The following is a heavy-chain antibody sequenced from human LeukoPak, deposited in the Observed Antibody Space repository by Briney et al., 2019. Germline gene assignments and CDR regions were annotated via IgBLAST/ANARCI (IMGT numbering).Heavy chain of an antibody. D-gene: IGHD1-26*01. CDR1: GFTFSSYA. CDR2: ISGSGGST. J-gene: IGHJ4*02. V-gene: IGHV3-23*01. CDR3: AKGGIGTYYFDY. Sequence: PAGSLRRSCAASGFTFSSYAMSWVRQAPGKGLEWVSAISGSGGSTYYADSVKGRFTISRDNSKNTLYLQMNSLRAEDMAVYYCAKGGIGTYYFDYWGQGTLVAVSS.